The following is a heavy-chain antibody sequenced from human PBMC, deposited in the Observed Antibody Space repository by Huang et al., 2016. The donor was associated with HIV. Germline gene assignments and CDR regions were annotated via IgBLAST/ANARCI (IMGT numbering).Heavy chain of an antibody. V-gene: IGHV3-49*05. Sequence: EVQFVESGGGLVKPGRSLRLSCTASGFTFGNYGMSWFRQDTGKGREWVGFIRSKDDSETTEYAASVKGRVTISRDDSKSIAYLQMNSLKPEDTAVYYCTRDSVYPNYYDGSGFYFDYWGQGTLVTVSS. J-gene: IGHJ4*02. CDR3: TRDSVYPNYYDGSGFYFDY. CDR2: IRSKDDSETT. D-gene: IGHD3-22*01. CDR1: GFTFGNYG.